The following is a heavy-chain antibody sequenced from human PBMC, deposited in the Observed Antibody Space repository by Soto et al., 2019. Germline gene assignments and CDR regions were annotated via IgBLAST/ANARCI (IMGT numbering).Heavy chain of an antibody. D-gene: IGHD3-10*01. Sequence: GESLKISCKGSGYSFTSYWIGWVRQMPGKGLEWMGIIYPGDSDTRYSPSFQGQVTISADKSISTAYLQWSSLKASDTAMYYCARSTMVRGVIIYFDYWGQGTLVNVSS. CDR1: GYSFTSYW. V-gene: IGHV5-51*01. CDR2: IYPGDSDT. J-gene: IGHJ4*02. CDR3: ARSTMVRGVIIYFDY.